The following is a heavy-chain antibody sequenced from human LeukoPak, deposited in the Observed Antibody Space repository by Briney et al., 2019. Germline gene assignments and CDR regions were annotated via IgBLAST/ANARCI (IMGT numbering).Heavy chain of an antibody. CDR1: GGTLSSYA. CDR3: ASSPPYCSGGSCYLFDY. V-gene: IGHV1-69*13. CDR2: IIPIFGTA. D-gene: IGHD2-15*01. Sequence: SVKVSCKASGGTLSSYAISWVRQAPGQGLEWMGGIIPIFGTANYAQKFQGRVTITADESTSTAYMELSSLRSEDTAVYYCASSPPYCSGGSCYLFDYWGQGTLVTVSS. J-gene: IGHJ4*02.